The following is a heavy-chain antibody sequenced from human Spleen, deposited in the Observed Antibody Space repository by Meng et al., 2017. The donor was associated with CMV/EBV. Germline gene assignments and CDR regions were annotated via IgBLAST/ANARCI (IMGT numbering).Heavy chain of an antibody. D-gene: IGHD1-26*01. Sequence: ASGFSISDYGIHWVRQAPGKGLEWVAVAFYDGSSKYYAESVKGRFAISRDNSENTLSLQMNTLRVEDTAVYYCTKGAGSVGSIHFDFWGRGTLVTVSS. CDR1: GFSISDYG. V-gene: IGHV3-33*06. CDR2: AFYDGSSK. J-gene: IGHJ4*02. CDR3: TKGAGSVGSIHFDF.